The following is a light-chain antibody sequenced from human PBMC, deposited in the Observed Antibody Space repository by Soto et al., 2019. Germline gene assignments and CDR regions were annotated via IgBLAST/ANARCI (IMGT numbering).Light chain of an antibody. Sequence: EIVLTQSPGTLSLSPGERATLSCRASQSLTSSYLAWYQPKPGQAPRLLIYGESSRATGIPDRFSGSGSGTDVSLTISTLEPADFAGHYCQQYESSPPSYTFSQGPKLDIK. CDR3: QQYESSPPSYT. J-gene: IGKJ2*01. CDR2: GES. CDR1: QSLTSSY. V-gene: IGKV3-20*01.